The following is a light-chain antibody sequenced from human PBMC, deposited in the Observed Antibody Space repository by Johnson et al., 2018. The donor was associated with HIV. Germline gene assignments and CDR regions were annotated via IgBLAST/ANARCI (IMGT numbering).Light chain of an antibody. CDR1: SSNIGNNY. CDR2: DNN. V-gene: IGLV1-51*01. Sequence: QSVLTQPPSVSAAPGQKITISCSGSSSNIGNNYVSWYQQLPGTAPKLLIYDNNKRPSGIPDRFSGSKSGTSATLGITGLQTGDEADYYCGTWASRLGNVFGTGTKVTVL. CDR3: GTWASRLGNV. J-gene: IGLJ1*01.